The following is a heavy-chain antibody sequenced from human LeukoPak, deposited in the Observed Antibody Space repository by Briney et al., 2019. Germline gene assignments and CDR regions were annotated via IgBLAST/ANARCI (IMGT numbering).Heavy chain of an antibody. CDR2: ISSSGSTI. D-gene: IGHD3-9*01. J-gene: IGHJ5*02. CDR1: GFTFSDYY. CDR3: ARDRAFEYEAPFDL. V-gene: IGHV3-11*01. Sequence: GGSLRLSCAASGFTFSDYYMSWIRQAPGKGLEWVSYISSSGSTIYYADSVKGRFTISRDNAKNSLYLQMNSLRAEDTAVYYCARDRAFEYEAPFDLWGQGTLVTVSS.